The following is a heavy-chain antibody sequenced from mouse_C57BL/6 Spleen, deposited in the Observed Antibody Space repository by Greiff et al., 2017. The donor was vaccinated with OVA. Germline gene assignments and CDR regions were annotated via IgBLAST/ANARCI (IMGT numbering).Heavy chain of an antibody. CDR3: AGGGYYRAMDY. CDR1: GFTFSDYG. D-gene: IGHD2-3*01. CDR2: ISSGSSTT. Sequence: EVHLVEPGGGLVKPGGSLKLSCAASGFTFSDYGMHWVRQAPEKGLEWVAYISSGSSTTYYADTVKGRFTISRDNAKNTLFLQMTSLRSEDTAMYYCAGGGYYRAMDYWGQGTSVTVSS. J-gene: IGHJ4*01. V-gene: IGHV5-17*01.